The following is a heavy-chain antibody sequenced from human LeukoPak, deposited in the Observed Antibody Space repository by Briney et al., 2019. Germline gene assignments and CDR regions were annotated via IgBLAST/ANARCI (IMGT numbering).Heavy chain of an antibody. CDR2: ISGSGGST. V-gene: IGHV3-23*01. D-gene: IGHD5-24*01. J-gene: IGHJ4*02. Sequence: GGSLRLSCGASGFTFSSYAMSWVRQAPGKGLEWVSAISGSGGSTYYADSVKGRFTISRDNSKNTLYLQMNSLRAEDTGVYYCAKGGWLQSFDYWGQGTLVTVSS. CDR3: AKGGWLQSFDY. CDR1: GFTFSSYA.